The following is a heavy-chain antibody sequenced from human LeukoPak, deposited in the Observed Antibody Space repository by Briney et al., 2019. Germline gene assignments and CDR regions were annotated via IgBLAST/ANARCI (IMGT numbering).Heavy chain of an antibody. J-gene: IGHJ4*02. V-gene: IGHV5-51*01. CDR3: ARHGSMSFTPLVY. Sequence: GESLKISCKASGYTFTSYWIGWARQMPGRGLEWMGFIYPDDSDTKYSPSFQGQVIISADKSISTAYLEWSSLKASDTAIYYCARHGSMSFTPLVYWGQGTLVTVTS. D-gene: IGHD3-16*01. CDR1: GYTFTSYW. CDR2: IYPDDSDT.